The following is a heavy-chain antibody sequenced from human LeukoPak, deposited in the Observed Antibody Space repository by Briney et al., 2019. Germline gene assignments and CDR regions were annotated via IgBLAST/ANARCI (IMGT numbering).Heavy chain of an antibody. J-gene: IGHJ4*02. V-gene: IGHV3-53*01. CDR3: ARGDGYNYWDY. CDR1: GFTVSSNY. CDR2: IYVGGNT. D-gene: IGHD5-24*01. Sequence: PGRSLRLSCAASGFTVSSNYMSWVRQAPGKGLEWVSVIYVGGNTYYADSVKGRFTISRDNSKNTLSLQMNSLRAEDTAVYYCARGDGYNYWDYWGQGTLVTVSS.